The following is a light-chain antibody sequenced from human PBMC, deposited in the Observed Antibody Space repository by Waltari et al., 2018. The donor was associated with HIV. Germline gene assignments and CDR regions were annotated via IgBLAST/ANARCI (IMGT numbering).Light chain of an antibody. CDR3: QQLNSYPLT. CDR2: SAS. Sequence: DIHLTQSPSFLSASVGDTVTTTCRASQGVNTYLAWYQQRPGEFPKLLIYSASTLKTGVPSRFSGSGSGTEFSLTISGLQPEDLATYYCQQLNSYPLTFGGGTTLEIK. CDR1: QGVNTY. V-gene: IGKV1-9*01. J-gene: IGKJ4*02.